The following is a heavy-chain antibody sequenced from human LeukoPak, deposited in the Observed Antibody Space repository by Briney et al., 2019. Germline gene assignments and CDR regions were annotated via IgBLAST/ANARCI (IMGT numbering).Heavy chain of an antibody. CDR1: GFTFSSYW. D-gene: IGHD3-22*01. CDR2: IKQDGSEK. Sequence: GGSLRLSCVVSGFTFSSYWMSWVRQAPGKGLEWVANIKQDGSEKYYVDSVKGRFTISRDNAKNSLYLQMNSLRAEDTAVYYCARPVGYYSYFDYWGQGTLVTVSS. J-gene: IGHJ4*02. CDR3: ARPVGYYSYFDY. V-gene: IGHV3-7*01.